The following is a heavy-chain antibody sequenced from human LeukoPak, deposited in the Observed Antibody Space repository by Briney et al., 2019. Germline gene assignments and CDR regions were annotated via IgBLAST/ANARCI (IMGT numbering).Heavy chain of an antibody. Sequence: PGGSLRLSCAASGFTFSIYGMHWVRQAPGKGLEWVAVIWEDGTNIRYADSVKGRFTISRDNSKNTLYLQMNRLRAEDTAVYYCARVGYNSGWYEYWGQGTLVTVPS. V-gene: IGHV3-33*01. CDR3: ARVGYNSGWYEY. CDR1: GFTFSIYG. D-gene: IGHD6-19*01. CDR2: IWEDGTNI. J-gene: IGHJ4*02.